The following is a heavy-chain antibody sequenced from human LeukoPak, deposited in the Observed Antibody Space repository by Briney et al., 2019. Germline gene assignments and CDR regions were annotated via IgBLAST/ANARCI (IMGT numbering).Heavy chain of an antibody. J-gene: IGHJ4*02. V-gene: IGHV1-46*01. Sequence: ASVKVSCKASGYTFTSYYMHWVRQAPGQGLEWMGIINPSGGSTSYAQKFQGRVTMTRDTSTSTVYMELSSLRSEDTAVYYCARPYCSSTSCYSFFDYWGQGTLVTVSS. CDR3: ARPYCSSTSCYSFFDY. D-gene: IGHD2-2*01. CDR2: INPSGGST. CDR1: GYTFTSYY.